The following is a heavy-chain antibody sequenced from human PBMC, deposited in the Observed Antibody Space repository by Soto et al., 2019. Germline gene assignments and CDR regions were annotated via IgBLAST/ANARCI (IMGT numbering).Heavy chain of an antibody. CDR2: ISSSSSYT. Sequence: GGSLRLSCAASGFTFSDYYMSWIRQAPGKGLEWVSYISSSSSYTNYADSVKGRFTISRDNAKNSLYLQMNSLRAEDTAVYYCARVPGGSEDVYYFDYWDQGPLVTVS. CDR1: GFTFSDYY. D-gene: IGHD3-10*01. J-gene: IGHJ4*02. V-gene: IGHV3-11*05. CDR3: ARVPGGSEDVYYFDY.